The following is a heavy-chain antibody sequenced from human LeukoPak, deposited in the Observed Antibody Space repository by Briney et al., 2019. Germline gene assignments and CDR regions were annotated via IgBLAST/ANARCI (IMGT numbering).Heavy chain of an antibody. CDR1: GFTVSSNY. D-gene: IGHD2-2*01. V-gene: IGHV3-53*01. CDR2: IYSGGST. J-gene: IGHJ4*02. CDR3: ASLGYCSSTSCREY. Sequence: GGSLRLSCAASGFTVSSNYMSWVRQAPGKGLEWVSVIYSGGSTYYADSVKGRFTISRDISKNTLYLQMNSLRAEDTAVYYCASLGYCSSTSCREYWGQGTLVTVSS.